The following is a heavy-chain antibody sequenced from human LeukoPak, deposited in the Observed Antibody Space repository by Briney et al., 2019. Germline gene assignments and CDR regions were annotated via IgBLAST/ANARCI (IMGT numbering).Heavy chain of an antibody. CDR2: IDPSGGST. CDR1: GYTFTRYY. Sequence: ASVKVFCKASGYTFTRYYIHWVRQAPGQGLEWMGLIDPSGGSTNSAQKFQGRVTVTRDTSPTAVYMELSSLRSEDTAVYYCARAYNWNGRFDYWGQGTLVTVSS. V-gene: IGHV1-46*01. D-gene: IGHD1-20*01. J-gene: IGHJ4*02. CDR3: ARAYNWNGRFDY.